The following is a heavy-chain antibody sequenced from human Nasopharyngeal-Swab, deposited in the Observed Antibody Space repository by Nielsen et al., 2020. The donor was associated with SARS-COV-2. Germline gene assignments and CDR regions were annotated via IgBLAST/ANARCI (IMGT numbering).Heavy chain of an antibody. D-gene: IGHD1-26*01. Sequence: GEFLKISCKGSGYSFTTYWIGWVRQMPGKGLEWMGIIYPGDSITRYSPSFQGQVTISVDKYSSTAYLQWSSLKASDTAIYYCARPMRPMGHYYFGMDVWGQGTTVTVSS. CDR2: IYPGDSIT. V-gene: IGHV5-51*01. J-gene: IGHJ6*02. CDR1: GYSFTTYW. CDR3: ARPMRPMGHYYFGMDV.